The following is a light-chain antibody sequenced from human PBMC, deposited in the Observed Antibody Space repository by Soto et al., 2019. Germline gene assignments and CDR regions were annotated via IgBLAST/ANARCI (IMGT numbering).Light chain of an antibody. CDR3: QQRSEWPLCT. CDR2: DVS. Sequence: EIILTQSPATLSLSPGDRATLSCRASQSVSHYLAWYQQKPGQAPRLLIYDVSNRATGIPARFSDSGSGTAFTLTISSLEHEDFAVYFCQQRSEWPLCTFGQGTKLEIK. CDR1: QSVSHY. V-gene: IGKV3-11*01. J-gene: IGKJ2*02.